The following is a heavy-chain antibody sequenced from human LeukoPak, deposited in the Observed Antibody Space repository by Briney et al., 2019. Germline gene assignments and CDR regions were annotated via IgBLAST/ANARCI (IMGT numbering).Heavy chain of an antibody. J-gene: IGHJ4*02. Sequence: SETLSLTCAVYGGSFSGYYWSWIRQPPGKGLEWLGEINHSGSTNYNPSLKSRVTISVDTSKNQFSLKLSSVTAADTAVYYCARALPSTCYDYWGQGTLVTVSS. V-gene: IGHV4-34*01. CDR3: ARALPSTCYDY. D-gene: IGHD2/OR15-2a*01. CDR2: INHSGST. CDR1: GGSFSGYY.